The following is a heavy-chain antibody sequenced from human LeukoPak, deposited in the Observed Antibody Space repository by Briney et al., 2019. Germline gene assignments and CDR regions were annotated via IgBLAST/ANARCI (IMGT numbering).Heavy chain of an antibody. CDR2: LYASGRS. J-gene: IGHJ4*02. CDR3: ARDSGVATSLDY. CDR1: GGSVSSYY. Sequence: PSETLSLTCTVSGGSVSSYYWNWLRQPAGRGLEWIGRLYASGRSDYNPSLRSRVTISVDKSKNQFSLKLSSVTAADTAVYYCARDSGVATSLDYWGQGTLVTVSS. V-gene: IGHV4-4*07. D-gene: IGHD5-24*01.